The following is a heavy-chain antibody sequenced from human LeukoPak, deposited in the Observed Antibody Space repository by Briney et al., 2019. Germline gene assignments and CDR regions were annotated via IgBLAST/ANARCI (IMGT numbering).Heavy chain of an antibody. D-gene: IGHD6-19*01. Sequence: GGSLRLSCAASGFTFRRYWMHWVRQAPGKGPVWVSRINTDGSDTIYADSVKGRFTISRDNAKNTLFLQMNSLRAEDTAVYYCARDESVTGPTTFDHWGQGTLVTVSS. J-gene: IGHJ4*02. CDR3: ARDESVTGPTTFDH. CDR2: INTDGSDT. V-gene: IGHV3-74*01. CDR1: GFTFRRYW.